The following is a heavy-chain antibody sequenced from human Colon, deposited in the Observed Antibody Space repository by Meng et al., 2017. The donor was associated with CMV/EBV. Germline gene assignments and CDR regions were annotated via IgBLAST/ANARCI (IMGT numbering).Heavy chain of an antibody. Sequence: GGSLRLSCAVSGFTFSNFWMHWVRHGPGQGLVWLSRINNDGSTTTYADSVTGRFTMSRDNAKNTEYLQMKSLSAEDTGVYYCARAPPYSVSPPDYWGQGTLVTVSS. CDR3: ARAPPYSVSPPDY. J-gene: IGHJ4*02. CDR2: INNDGSTT. V-gene: IGHV3-74*01. CDR1: GFTFSNFW. D-gene: IGHD1-26*01.